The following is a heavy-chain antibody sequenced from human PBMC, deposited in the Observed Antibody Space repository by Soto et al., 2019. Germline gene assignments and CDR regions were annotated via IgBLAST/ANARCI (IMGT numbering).Heavy chain of an antibody. J-gene: IGHJ4*02. D-gene: IGHD2-15*01. CDR3: ARAHAPTLPFDY. V-gene: IGHV4-59*01. CDR1: GGSIRNVY. Sequence: PSETLSLTCAVSGGSIRNVYWSWIRQPPGKGLEWIGFIFHSGNAEYNPSLKSRVTMSVDTSKNQFSLSLDSVTAADTAVYFCARAHAPTLPFDYWGQGTLVTVSS. CDR2: IFHSGNA.